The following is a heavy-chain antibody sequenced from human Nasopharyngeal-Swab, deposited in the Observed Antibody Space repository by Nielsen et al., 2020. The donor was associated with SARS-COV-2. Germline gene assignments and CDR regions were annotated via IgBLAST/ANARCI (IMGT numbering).Heavy chain of an antibody. Sequence: SLKISCAASGFTFDDYAMHWVRQAPGKGLEWVSGISWNSGSIGYADSVKGRFTISRDNAKNSLYLQMNSLRAEDTALYHCATDATSYYYYGMDVWGQGTTVTVSS. J-gene: IGHJ6*02. V-gene: IGHV3-9*01. D-gene: IGHD1-26*01. CDR3: ATDATSYYYYGMDV. CDR1: GFTFDDYA. CDR2: ISWNSGSI.